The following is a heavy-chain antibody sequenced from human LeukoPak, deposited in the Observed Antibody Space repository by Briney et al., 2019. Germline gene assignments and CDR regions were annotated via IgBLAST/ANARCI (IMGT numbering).Heavy chain of an antibody. Sequence: PGGSLRLSRAASGFTFSDYYMSWIRQAPGKGLEWVSYISSSGSTIYYADSVKGRFTISRDNAKNSLYLQMNSLRAEDTAVYYCARDPRYCTNGACFKGFDPWGQGTLVTVSS. CDR3: ARDPRYCTNGACFKGFDP. CDR1: GFTFSDYY. D-gene: IGHD2-8*01. J-gene: IGHJ5*02. V-gene: IGHV3-11*01. CDR2: ISSSGSTI.